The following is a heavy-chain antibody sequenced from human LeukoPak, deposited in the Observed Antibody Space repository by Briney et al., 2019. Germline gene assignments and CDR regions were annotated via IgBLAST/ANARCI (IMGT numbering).Heavy chain of an antibody. CDR1: GFTFSNYW. J-gene: IGHJ3*02. CDR3: ARGRSGSGSYYNGPLDI. V-gene: IGHV3-7*01. CDR2: IKEDGSER. Sequence: GGSLRLSCAASGFTFSNYWMTWVRQAPGKGLEWVASIKEDGSERYSVDSVKGRFTISRDNAKNSLYVQMNSLRAEDTAVYYCARGRSGSGSYYNGPLDIWGQGTMVTVSS. D-gene: IGHD3-10*01.